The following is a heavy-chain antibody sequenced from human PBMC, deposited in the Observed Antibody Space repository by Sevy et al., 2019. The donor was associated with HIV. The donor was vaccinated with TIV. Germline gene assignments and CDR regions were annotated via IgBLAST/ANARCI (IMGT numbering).Heavy chain of an antibody. J-gene: IGHJ4*02. CDR1: GYSFTNFW. Sequence: GESLKISCKVSGYSFTNFWIGWVRQVPGKGLEWMGLINPGDSGSRYSPSFEGQVTISVDKSSSTVYLQWSSLKASDTAMYYCARRGWDTDLPIDYRGQGTLVTVSS. D-gene: IGHD1-26*01. CDR3: ARRGWDTDLPIDY. V-gene: IGHV5-51*01. CDR2: INPGDSGS.